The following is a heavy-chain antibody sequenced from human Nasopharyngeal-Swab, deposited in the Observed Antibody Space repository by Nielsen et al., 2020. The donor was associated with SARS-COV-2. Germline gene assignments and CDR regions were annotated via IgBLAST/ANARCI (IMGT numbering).Heavy chain of an antibody. V-gene: IGHV1-8*01. CDR1: GYTFTSYD. CDR2: MNPNSGNT. Sequence: ASVKVSCTVSGYTFTSYDINWVRQATGQGLEWMGWMNPNSGNTGYAQKFQGRVTMTRNTSISTAYMELSSLRSEDTAVDYCARGRIVIGWFGVDYYYYYMDVWGKGTTVTVSS. J-gene: IGHJ6*03. D-gene: IGHD3-10*01. CDR3: ARGRIVIGWFGVDYYYYYMDV.